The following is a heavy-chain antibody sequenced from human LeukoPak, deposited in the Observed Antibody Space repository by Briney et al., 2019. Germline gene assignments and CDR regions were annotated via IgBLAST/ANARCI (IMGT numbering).Heavy chain of an antibody. D-gene: IGHD2-15*01. V-gene: IGHV1-69*13. CDR3: AGRHCSDGGCYFAGADPFDY. CDR2: IIPIFGTA. Sequence: SVKVSCKASGGTFSSYAISWVRQAPGQGLEWMGGIIPIFGTANYAQKFQGRVTITADESTSTAYMELSSLRSEDTAVYFCAGRHCSDGGCYFAGADPFDYWGQGTLVTVSS. CDR1: GGTFSSYA. J-gene: IGHJ4*02.